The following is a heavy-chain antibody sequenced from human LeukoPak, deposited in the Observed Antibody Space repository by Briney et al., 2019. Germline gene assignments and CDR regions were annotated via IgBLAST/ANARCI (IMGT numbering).Heavy chain of an antibody. CDR3: ARPDQDAFDI. J-gene: IGHJ3*02. CDR2: IYYSGST. Sequence: PSETLSLTCTVSGGSISSYYWSWIRQPPGKGLEWIGYIYYSGSTNYNPSLKSRVTISVDMSKNQFSLKLSSVTAADTAVYYCARPDQDAFDIWGQGTMVTVSS. V-gene: IGHV4-59*01. CDR1: GGSISSYY.